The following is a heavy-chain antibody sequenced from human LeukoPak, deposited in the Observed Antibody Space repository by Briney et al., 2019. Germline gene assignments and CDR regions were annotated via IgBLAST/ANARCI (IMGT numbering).Heavy chain of an antibody. CDR2: IYYSGST. V-gene: IGHV4-30-4*01. CDR3: ARVTDYYYGMDV. CDR1: GGSLSSGDYY. J-gene: IGHJ6*02. Sequence: PSQTLSLTCSVSGGSLSSGDYYWSWIRQPPGKGLEWIGYIYYSGSTYYNPSLKSRVTISVDTSKNQFSLKLSSVTAADTAVYYCARVTDYYYGMDVWGQGTTVTVSS.